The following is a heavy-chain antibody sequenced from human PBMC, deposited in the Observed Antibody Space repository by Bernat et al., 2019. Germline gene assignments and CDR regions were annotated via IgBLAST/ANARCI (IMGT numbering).Heavy chain of an antibody. J-gene: IGHJ4*02. CDR2: ISSDGSST. V-gene: IGHV3-74*01. Sequence: EVQLVESGGGLVQPGGSLRLSFAASGFSFSSYRMHWVRQAPGKGLVWVSRISSDGSSTTYADSVKGRFTISRDNAKNIVHLQVNSLRAEDTAVYYCAREVSTTNHFDYWGQGTLVTVSS. D-gene: IGHD2/OR15-2a*01. CDR1: GFSFSSYR. CDR3: AREVSTTNHFDY.